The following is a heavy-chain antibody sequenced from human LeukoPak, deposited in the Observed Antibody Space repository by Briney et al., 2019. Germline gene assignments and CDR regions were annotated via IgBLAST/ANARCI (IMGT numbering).Heavy chain of an antibody. V-gene: IGHV3-7*01. J-gene: IGHJ4*02. Sequence: GGSLRLSCAASGFTLSSYWMSWVRQAPGKGLEWVANIKEDGSDKQYVDSVKGRFTISRDNSKNTLYLQMNSLRAEDTAVYYCARDREHYGSSGYSSLFDYWGQGTLVTVSS. D-gene: IGHD3-22*01. CDR1: GFTLSSYW. CDR2: IKEDGSDK. CDR3: ARDREHYGSSGYSSLFDY.